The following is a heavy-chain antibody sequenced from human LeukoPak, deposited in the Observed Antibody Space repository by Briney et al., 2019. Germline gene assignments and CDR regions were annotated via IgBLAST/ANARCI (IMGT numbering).Heavy chain of an antibody. J-gene: IGHJ4*02. CDR3: AKEADDWYPRPFDY. D-gene: IGHD3-9*01. CDR1: GFTFSSDA. V-gene: IGHV3-23*01. CDR2: IGGSGDST. Sequence: GGSLRLSCAASGFTFSSDAMTWVRQAPGKGLEWVSAIGGSGDSTYYADSVKGRFTISRDNSKNTLYLQMNSMTADDTAVYYCAKEADDWYPRPFDYWGQGTLVTVSS.